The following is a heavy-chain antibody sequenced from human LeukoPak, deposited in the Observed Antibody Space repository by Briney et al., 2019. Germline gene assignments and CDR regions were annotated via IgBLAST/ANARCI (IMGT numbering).Heavy chain of an antibody. CDR2: IYYSGST. J-gene: IGHJ6*03. CDR1: GGSISGYY. V-gene: IGHV4-59*01. CDR3: ARAPVLVGYYYMDV. D-gene: IGHD6-6*01. Sequence: SETLSLTCTVSGGSISGYYWSWIRQPPGKGLEWIGYIYYSGSTNYNPSLKSRVTISVDTSKNQFSLKLSSVTAADTAVYYCARAPVLVGYYYMDVWGKGTTVTVSS.